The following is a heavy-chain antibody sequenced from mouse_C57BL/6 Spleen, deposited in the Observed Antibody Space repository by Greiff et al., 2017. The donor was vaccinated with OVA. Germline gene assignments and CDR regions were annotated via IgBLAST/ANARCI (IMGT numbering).Heavy chain of an antibody. CDR3: AGSDGYPAWFAY. D-gene: IGHD2-3*01. Sequence: QVQLQQSGAELVKPGASVKISCKASGYAFSSYWMNWVKQRPGKGLEWIGQIYPGDGDTNYNRKFKGKATLTADKSSSTAYMQLSSLTSEDSAVYFCAGSDGYPAWFAYWGQGTLVTVSA. CDR1: GYAFSSYW. V-gene: IGHV1-80*01. J-gene: IGHJ3*01. CDR2: IYPGDGDT.